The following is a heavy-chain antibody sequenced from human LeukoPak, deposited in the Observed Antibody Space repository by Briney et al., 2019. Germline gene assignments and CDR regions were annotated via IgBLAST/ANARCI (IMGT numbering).Heavy chain of an antibody. CDR1: GFTFSSYA. CDR2: ISYDGSNK. CDR3: ARDMGY. V-gene: IGHV3-30*04. J-gene: IGHJ4*02. Sequence: GGSLRLSCAASGFTFSSYAMHWVRQAPGKGLEWVAVISYDGSNKYYADSVKGRFTISRDNSKDTLYLQMNSLRAEDTAVYYCARDMGYWGQGTLVTVSS.